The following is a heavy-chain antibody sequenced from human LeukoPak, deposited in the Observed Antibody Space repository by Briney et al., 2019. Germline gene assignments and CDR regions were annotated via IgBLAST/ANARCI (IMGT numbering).Heavy chain of an antibody. V-gene: IGHV6-1*01. CDR2: TYYRSTWYM. CDR1: GDTVSSNSVT. Sequence: PSQTLSLTCALSGDTVSSNSVTSDWIRQSPSSGLEWLGRTYYRSTWYMDYAVSVRGRITVNPDTSKNQFSLHLNSVTPEDTAVYYCARRLTQYDCFDPWGQGILVTVSS. J-gene: IGHJ5*02. D-gene: IGHD2-2*01. CDR3: ARRLTQYDCFDP.